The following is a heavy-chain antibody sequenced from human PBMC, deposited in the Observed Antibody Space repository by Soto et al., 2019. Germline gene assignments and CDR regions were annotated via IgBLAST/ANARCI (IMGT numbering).Heavy chain of an antibody. D-gene: IGHD3-3*01. CDR3: AKITVRQWLLSSHFDY. CDR1: GFTFSDYA. J-gene: IGHJ4*02. CDR2: ISSNGVST. V-gene: IGHV3-23*01. Sequence: GGSLRLSCAASGFTFSDYAMSWVRQAPGKGLQWVSGISSNGVSTYYADSVKGRFTISRDNSKNTLFLQMNSLRAEDTAVYYCAKITVRQWLLSSHFDYWGQGSPVTVSS.